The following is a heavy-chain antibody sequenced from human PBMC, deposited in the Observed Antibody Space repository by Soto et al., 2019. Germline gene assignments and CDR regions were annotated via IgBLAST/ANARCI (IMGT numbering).Heavy chain of an antibody. J-gene: IGHJ4*02. CDR3: ARGQGAAAGHSNYDY. V-gene: IGHV4-30-2*01. D-gene: IGHD6-13*01. CDR2: IYDSGNT. CDR1: GGSISGTTYS. Sequence: QLQLQESGSGLVKPSQTLSLTCAVSGGSISGTTYSWSWIRQPPGKGLEWIGYIYDSGNTYYNPSLMSQFSISADRSQNHYSLKLSSVTAADTAVYYCARGQGAAAGHSNYDYWGQGALVTVSS.